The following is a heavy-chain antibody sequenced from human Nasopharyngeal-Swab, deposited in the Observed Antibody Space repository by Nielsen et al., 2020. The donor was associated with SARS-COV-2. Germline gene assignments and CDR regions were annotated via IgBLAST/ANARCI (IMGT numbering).Heavy chain of an antibody. V-gene: IGHV4-30-4*01. J-gene: IGHJ4*02. D-gene: IGHD2-2*01. CDR3: ARDDVYCSSTSCYRAPLNY. Sequence: WIRQPPGKGLEWIGYIYYSGSTYYNPSLKSRVTISVDTSMNQFSLKLSSVTAADTAVYYCARDDVYCSSTSCYRAPLNYWGQGTLVTVSS. CDR2: IYYSGST.